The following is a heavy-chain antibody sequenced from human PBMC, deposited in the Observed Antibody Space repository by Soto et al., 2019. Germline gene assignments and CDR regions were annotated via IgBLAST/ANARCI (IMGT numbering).Heavy chain of an antibody. CDR2: IYYSGST. D-gene: IGHD3-10*01. J-gene: IGHJ4*02. CDR3: ARLLWFGVYYFDY. CDR1: GGSISSSSYY. V-gene: IGHV4-39*01. Sequence: SETLSLTCTVSGGSISSSSYYWGWIRQPPGKGLEWIGSIYYSGSTYYNPSLKSRVTISVDTSKDQFSLKLSSVTAADTAVYYCARLLWFGVYYFDYWGQGTLVTVSS.